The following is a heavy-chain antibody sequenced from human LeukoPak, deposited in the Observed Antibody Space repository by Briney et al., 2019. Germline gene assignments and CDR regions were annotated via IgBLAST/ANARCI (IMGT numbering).Heavy chain of an antibody. CDR1: GGSISSGDYY. Sequence: KSSETLSLTCTVSGGSISSGDYYWSWIRQPPGKGLEWVGYMYYSGSTYYNPSLKSRVTISVDTSKNQFSLQLSSVTAADTAVYYCARPYYYDSRIDPWGQGTLVNVSS. CDR2: MYYSGST. CDR3: ARPYYYDSRIDP. V-gene: IGHV4-30-4*01. J-gene: IGHJ5*02. D-gene: IGHD3-22*01.